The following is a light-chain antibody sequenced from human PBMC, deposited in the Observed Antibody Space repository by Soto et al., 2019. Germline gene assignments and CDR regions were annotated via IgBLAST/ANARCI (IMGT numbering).Light chain of an antibody. Sequence: EIVLTQSPGTLSLSPGVRATLSCRASQTLSSTFLAWYQQRRGQAPRLLIYGASSRATDIPHRFSGSASGTDFTLTISRLEPEDFAVYYCQKYGNFWTFGQGTKVDIK. CDR1: QTLSSTF. J-gene: IGKJ1*01. CDR2: GAS. V-gene: IGKV3-20*01. CDR3: QKYGNFWT.